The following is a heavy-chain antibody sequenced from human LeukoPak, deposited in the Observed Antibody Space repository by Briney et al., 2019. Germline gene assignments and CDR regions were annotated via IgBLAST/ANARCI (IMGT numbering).Heavy chain of an antibody. J-gene: IGHJ5*02. CDR2: VNHSGST. D-gene: IGHD3-10*01. CDR1: GGSFSGYY. Sequence: SETLSLTCAVYGGSFSGYYWSWIRQPPGKGLEWIGEVNHSGSTKYSPSLKSRVTISVDTSKNQFSLKLSSVTAADTAVYYCARGDPITYYNGSGRVSWFDPWGHGTLVTVSS. V-gene: IGHV4-34*01. CDR3: ARGDPITYYNGSGRVSWFDP.